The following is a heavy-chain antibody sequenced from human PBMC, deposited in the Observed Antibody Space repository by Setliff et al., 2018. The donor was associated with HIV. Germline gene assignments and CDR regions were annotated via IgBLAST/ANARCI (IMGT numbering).Heavy chain of an antibody. CDR1: GYTFTSYG. J-gene: IGHJ4*02. Sequence: ASVMVSCKASGYTFTSYGISWVRQAPGQGLEWMGWISAYNGNTNYAQKLQGRVTMTTDTSTSTAYMELRSLRSDDTAVYYCATAKEHWLSEGGFDYWGQGTLVTVSS. D-gene: IGHD6-19*01. CDR2: ISAYNGNT. CDR3: ATAKEHWLSEGGFDY. V-gene: IGHV1-18*01.